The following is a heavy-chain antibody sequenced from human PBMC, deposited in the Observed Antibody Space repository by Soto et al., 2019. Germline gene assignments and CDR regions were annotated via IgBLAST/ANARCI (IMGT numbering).Heavy chain of an antibody. J-gene: IGHJ4*02. CDR2: INYSGRT. V-gene: IGHV4-59*01. CDR1: GGSISTYY. D-gene: IGHD6-13*01. CDR3: ARYAGSSWFDY. Sequence: SETLSLTCTVSGGSISTYYWSWIRQPPGKGLEWIGYINYSGRTNYNPSLKSRVTMSLGTSKNQFSLKLRSVTAADTAVFYCARYAGSSWFDYWGQGTLVTVS.